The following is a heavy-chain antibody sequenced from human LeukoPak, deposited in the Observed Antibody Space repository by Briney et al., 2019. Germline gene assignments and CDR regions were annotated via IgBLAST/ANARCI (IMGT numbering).Heavy chain of an antibody. CDR2: IRQDGSKI. V-gene: IGHV3-30*02. J-gene: IGHJ4*02. Sequence: PGGSLRLSCAASGFTFSSYWMSWVRQAPGKGLEWVAFIRQDGSKIYYGDSVKGRFTISRDNSKDTLYLQINSLRAEDTAVYYCAKDIQYSGYDFDYWGQGTLVTVSS. CDR1: GFTFSSYW. D-gene: IGHD5-12*01. CDR3: AKDIQYSGYDFDY.